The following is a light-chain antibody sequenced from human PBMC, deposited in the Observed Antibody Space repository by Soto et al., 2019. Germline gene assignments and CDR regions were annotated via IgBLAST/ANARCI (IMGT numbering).Light chain of an antibody. CDR3: QQYNNFWT. CDR2: DAS. Sequence: DIQMTQSPSALSASVGDRVTITCRASQSISSWLAWYQQKPGKAPRLLNYDASYMERGDQSRLIGSGSGIEFTLTISDLQPDDLATYYCQQYNNFWTFGPGTKVDIK. J-gene: IGKJ1*01. CDR1: QSISSW. V-gene: IGKV1-5*01.